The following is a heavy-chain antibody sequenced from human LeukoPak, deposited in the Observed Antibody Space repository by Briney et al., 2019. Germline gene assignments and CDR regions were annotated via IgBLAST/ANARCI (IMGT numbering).Heavy chain of an antibody. CDR1: GYTFTGYY. D-gene: IGHD4-17*01. CDR3: ARDGDYYGDPNMIDY. V-gene: IGHV1-2*02. CDR2: INPNSGGT. J-gene: IGHJ4*02. Sequence: GASVKVSCKASGYTFTGYYMHWVRQAPGQGLEWMGWINPNSGGTNYAQKFQGRVTMTRDTSISTAYMELSRLRSDDTAVYYCARDGDYYGDPNMIDYWGQGTLVTVSS.